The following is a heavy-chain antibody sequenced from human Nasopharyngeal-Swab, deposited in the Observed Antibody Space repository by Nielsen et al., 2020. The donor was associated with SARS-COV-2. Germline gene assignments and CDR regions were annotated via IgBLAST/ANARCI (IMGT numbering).Heavy chain of an antibody. CDR2: VSHDGRNE. CDR1: GFTFSSFG. CDR3: TRDGPSNYGTWDY. J-gene: IGHJ4*02. Sequence: GGSLRLSCAASGFTFSSFGMHWVRQAPGKGLEWVAVVSHDGRNEYYADSVKGRFTISRDIFKNTVYLQVNSLRVEDTAVYYCTRDGPSNYGTWDYWGQGTLVTVSS. V-gene: IGHV3-30*03. D-gene: IGHD4/OR15-4a*01.